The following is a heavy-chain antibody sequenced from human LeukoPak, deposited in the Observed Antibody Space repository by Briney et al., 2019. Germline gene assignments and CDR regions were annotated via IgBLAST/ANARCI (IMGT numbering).Heavy chain of an antibody. D-gene: IGHD5-18*01. CDR1: GGSISSGDYY. CDR2: IYYSGDT. Sequence: SQTLSLTCTVSGGSISSGDYYWSCIRQHPGKGLEWIGYIYYSGDTYYNPSLKSRVTISVDTSKNQFSLKLSSVTAADTAVYYCARAPRDTNSWYYFDYWGQGTLVSVSS. J-gene: IGHJ4*02. CDR3: ARAPRDTNSWYYFDY. V-gene: IGHV4-31*02.